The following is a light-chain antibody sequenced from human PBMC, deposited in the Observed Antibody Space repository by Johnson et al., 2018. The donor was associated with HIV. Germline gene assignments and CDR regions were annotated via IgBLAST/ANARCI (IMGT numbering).Light chain of an antibody. J-gene: IGLJ1*01. CDR3: GTWDSSLSVYV. CDR1: SSNIGNNY. Sequence: QSVLTQPPSVSAAPGQTVTISCSGSSSNIGNNYVSWYQQLPGTAPKLLIYDNNKRPSGIPDRFSGSKSGTSATLGITGLQTGDEADYYCGTWDSSLSVYVFGTGTEVTV. V-gene: IGLV1-51*01. CDR2: DNN.